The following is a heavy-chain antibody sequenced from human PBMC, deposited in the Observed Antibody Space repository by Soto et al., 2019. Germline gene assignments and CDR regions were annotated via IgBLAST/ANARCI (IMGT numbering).Heavy chain of an antibody. CDR2: ISYEGSNK. CDR1: GFTFSSYA. CDR3: AGGTGDEYYFDY. J-gene: IGHJ4*02. V-gene: IGHV3-30-3*01. Sequence: VGSLRLSCAASGFTFSSYAMHWVRQAPGKGLEWVAVISYEGSNKYYADSVKGRFTISRDNSKNTLYIEMNSMRAEDTGVYYCAGGTGDEYYFDYWGQGTLVTVSS.